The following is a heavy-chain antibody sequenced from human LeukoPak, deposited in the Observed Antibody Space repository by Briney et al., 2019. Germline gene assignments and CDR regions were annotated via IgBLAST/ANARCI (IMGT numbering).Heavy chain of an antibody. D-gene: IGHD5-12*01. Sequence: GASVKVSCKASGSTFTVYYMNWVRQAPGQGLEWMGWINPNSGGTNYAQKFQGRVTMTRATSISTAYLELSSLRSDDAAVYYCARDHRYSGYDCPLGYWGQGTLVTVSS. J-gene: IGHJ4*02. CDR3: ARDHRYSGYDCPLGY. V-gene: IGHV1-2*02. CDR2: INPNSGGT. CDR1: GSTFTVYY.